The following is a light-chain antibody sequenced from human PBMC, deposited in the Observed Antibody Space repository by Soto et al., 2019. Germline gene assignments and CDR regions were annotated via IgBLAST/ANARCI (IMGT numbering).Light chain of an antibody. CDR3: CSYAGSYTFPYV. CDR2: DVS. CDR1: SSDVGGYNY. J-gene: IGLJ1*01. V-gene: IGLV2-11*01. Sequence: QSVLTQPRSVSGSPGQSVTISCTGTSSDVGGYNYVSWYQQHPGKAPKLMIYDVSKRPSGVPDRFSGSKSGNTASLTISGLQAEDEADYYCCSYAGSYTFPYVFGTGTKLPVL.